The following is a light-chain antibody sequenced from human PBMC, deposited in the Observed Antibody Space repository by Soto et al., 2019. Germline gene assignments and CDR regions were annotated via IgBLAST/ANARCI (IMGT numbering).Light chain of an antibody. V-gene: IGKV3-20*01. CDR3: QQYNNWPIT. Sequence: EIVLTQSPGTLSLSPGERATLSCRASQSVSSNFLAWYQQKPGQAPRRLMYGASSRATGIPDRFSGSGSGTDFTLTTSRLEPEDFAVYYCQQYNNWPITFGPGTRLEIK. J-gene: IGKJ5*01. CDR2: GAS. CDR1: QSVSSNF.